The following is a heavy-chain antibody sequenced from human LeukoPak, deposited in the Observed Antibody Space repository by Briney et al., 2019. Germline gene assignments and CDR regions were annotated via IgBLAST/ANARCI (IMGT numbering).Heavy chain of an antibody. V-gene: IGHV4-4*02. D-gene: IGHD3-22*01. J-gene: IGHJ4*02. Sequence: KSSETLSLTCAVSGVSISSSNWWSWVRQPPGKGLEWIGEIYHSGSTNYNPSLKSRVTISVDKSKNQFSLKLSSVTAADTAVYYCARYYDSSGYYRRYHFDYWGQGTLVTVSS. CDR1: GVSISSSNW. CDR2: IYHSGST. CDR3: ARYYDSSGYYRRYHFDY.